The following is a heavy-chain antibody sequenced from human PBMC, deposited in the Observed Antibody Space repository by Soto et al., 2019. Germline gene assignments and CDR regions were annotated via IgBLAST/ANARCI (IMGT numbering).Heavy chain of an antibody. V-gene: IGHV4-38-2*01. CDR1: GYSVSDDYY. Sequence: SETLSLTCAVSGYSVSDDYYWGWIRQPPGKGLEWIGSIYQSGSTYYNPSLKSRVTISVDTSKNQFSLKLSSVTAADTAVYYCARDGRGSGWPYYCGMDVWGQGTTVTVSS. D-gene: IGHD6-19*01. CDR3: ARDGRGSGWPYYCGMDV. CDR2: IYQSGST. J-gene: IGHJ6*02.